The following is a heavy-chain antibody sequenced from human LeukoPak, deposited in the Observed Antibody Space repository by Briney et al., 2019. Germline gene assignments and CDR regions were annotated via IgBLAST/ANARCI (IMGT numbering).Heavy chain of an antibody. CDR1: GYSFTTYW. D-gene: IGHD3-16*01. J-gene: IGHJ4*02. CDR2: LYPRDPDT. Sequence: GESLKISCKGSGYSFTTYWIGWVRQMPGKGLEWLGILYPRDPDTRYSPSFQGQVTISADKSVSTAYLQWSSLKASDTAMYYCARDRVLHYFDYWGQGALVTVSS. V-gene: IGHV5-51*01. CDR3: ARDRVLHYFDY.